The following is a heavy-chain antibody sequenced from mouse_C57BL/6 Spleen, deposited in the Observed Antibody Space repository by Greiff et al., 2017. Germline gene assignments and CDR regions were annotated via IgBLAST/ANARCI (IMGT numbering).Heavy chain of an antibody. J-gene: IGHJ2*01. V-gene: IGHV1-15*01. CDR1: GYTFTDYE. Sequence: VQLQQSGAELVRPGASVTLSCKASGYTFTDYEMHWGKQTPVHGLEWIGAIDPETGGTAYNQKFKGKAILTADKSSSTAYMKLRSLTSEDSAVYYCNRWLPYYFDYRGQGTTLPASS. CDR3: NRWLPYYFDY. CDR2: IDPETGGT. D-gene: IGHD2-2*01.